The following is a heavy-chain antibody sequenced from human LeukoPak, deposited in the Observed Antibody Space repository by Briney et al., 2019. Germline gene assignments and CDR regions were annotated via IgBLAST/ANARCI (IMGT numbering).Heavy chain of an antibody. CDR2: IYYSGST. Sequence: SETLSLTSTVSGGSISSYYWSWIRQPPGKGLEWIGYIYYSGSTNYNPSLKSRVTISVDTSKNQFSLKLSSVTAADTAVYYCAGRRRYCSSTSCSNGSFDPWGQGTLVTVSS. CDR1: GGSISSYY. V-gene: IGHV4-59*01. CDR3: AGRRRYCSSTSCSNGSFDP. D-gene: IGHD2-2*01. J-gene: IGHJ5*02.